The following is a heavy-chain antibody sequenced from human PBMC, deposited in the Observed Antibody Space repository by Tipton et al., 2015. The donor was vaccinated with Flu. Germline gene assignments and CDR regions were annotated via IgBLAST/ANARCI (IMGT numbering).Heavy chain of an antibody. D-gene: IGHD5-12*01. CDR1: GGSFSGYY. Sequence: TLSLTCAVYGGSFSGYYWTWIRQPPGKGLEWIGEINHSGATNHNPSLKSRVTISVDTSKNQFSLKVTSLTAADTAMYYCARGSGNVNAYLDSWGRGTLVTVSS. V-gene: IGHV4-34*01. CDR3: ARGSGNVNAYLDS. J-gene: IGHJ4*02. CDR2: INHSGAT.